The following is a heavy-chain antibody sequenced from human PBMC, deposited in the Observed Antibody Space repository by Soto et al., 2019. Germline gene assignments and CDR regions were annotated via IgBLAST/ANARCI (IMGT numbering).Heavy chain of an antibody. D-gene: IGHD3-10*01. J-gene: IGHJ4*02. CDR3: ARGRGITRSLDY. CDR1: GGSISSSSYY. Sequence: QLQLQESGPGLVKPSETLSLTCTVSGGSISSSSYYWGWIRQPPGQGLEWIGSIYYSGSTYYNPSLKSRVTISVDTSKNQFSLKLSSVTAADTAVYYCARGRGITRSLDYWGQGTLVTVSS. V-gene: IGHV4-39*01. CDR2: IYYSGST.